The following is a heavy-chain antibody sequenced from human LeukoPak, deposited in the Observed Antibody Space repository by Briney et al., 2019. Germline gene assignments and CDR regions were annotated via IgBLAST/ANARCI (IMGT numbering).Heavy chain of an antibody. D-gene: IGHD3-10*01. CDR1: GGSFSGYY. CDR2: INHSGST. J-gene: IGHJ4*02. CDR3: ARVIRGVISY. V-gene: IGHV4-34*01. Sequence: SETLSLTCAVYGGSFSGYYWSWIRQPPGKGLEWIGEINHSGSTNYNPSLKSRVTISADTPKNQFSLKLSSVTAADTAVYYCARVIRGVISYWGQGTLVTVSS.